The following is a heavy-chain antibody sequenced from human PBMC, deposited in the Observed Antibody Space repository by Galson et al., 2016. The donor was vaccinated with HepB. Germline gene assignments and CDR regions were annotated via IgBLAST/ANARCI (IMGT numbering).Heavy chain of an antibody. CDR2: ISHNGNYK. Sequence: SLRLSCAGSGFTFSSFGLHWVRRAPGKGLDWVAVISHNGNYKYYADFVKARFTISRDNSKTTVYLQMNSLRAEDTAVYYCAKDPSRLLEAGRLDSWGQGTLVTVSS. V-gene: IGHV3-30*18. D-gene: IGHD6-19*01. CDR3: AKDPSRLLEAGRLDS. CDR1: GFTFSSFG. J-gene: IGHJ4*02.